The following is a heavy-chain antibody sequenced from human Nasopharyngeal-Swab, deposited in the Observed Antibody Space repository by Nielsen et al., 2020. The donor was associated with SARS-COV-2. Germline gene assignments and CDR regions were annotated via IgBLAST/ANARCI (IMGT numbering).Heavy chain of an antibody. D-gene: IGHD3-3*01. CDR3: ARHARSITIFGVVTDYGMDV. Sequence: RQAPGKGLEWIGSIYYNGSTYYNPSLKSRVTISVDTSKNQFSLKLSSVTAADTAVYYCARHARSITIFGVVTDYGMDVWGQGTTVTVSS. CDR2: IYYNGST. V-gene: IGHV4-39*01. J-gene: IGHJ6*02.